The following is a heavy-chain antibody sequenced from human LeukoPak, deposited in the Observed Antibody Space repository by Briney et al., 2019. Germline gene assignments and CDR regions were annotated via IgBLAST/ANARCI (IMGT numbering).Heavy chain of an antibody. V-gene: IGHV6-1*01. Sequence: SQTLSLTCAISGDSVSSNSVTWNWIRQSPSRGLEWLGRTYYRSTWYNDYAVSVRGRITVNPDTSKNQFSLHLNSVTPEDTAVYYCARRLTQYDCFDPWGQGILVTGSS. CDR1: GDSVSSNSVT. CDR2: TYYRSTWYN. CDR3: ARRLTQYDCFDP. D-gene: IGHD2-2*01. J-gene: IGHJ5*02.